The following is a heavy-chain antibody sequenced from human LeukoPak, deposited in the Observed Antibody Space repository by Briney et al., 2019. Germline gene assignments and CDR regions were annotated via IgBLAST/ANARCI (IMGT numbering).Heavy chain of an antibody. Sequence: GGSLRLSCAASGFTFSSYAMHWVRQAPGKGLEWVAVISYDGSNKYYADSVKGRFTISRDNSKNTLYLQMNSLRAEDTAVYHCARARHFDYWGQGTLVTVSS. CDR3: ARARHFDY. CDR1: GFTFSSYA. J-gene: IGHJ4*02. CDR2: ISYDGSNK. V-gene: IGHV3-30-3*01.